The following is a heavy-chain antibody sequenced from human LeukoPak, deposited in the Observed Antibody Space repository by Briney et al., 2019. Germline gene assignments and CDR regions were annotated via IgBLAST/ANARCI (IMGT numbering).Heavy chain of an antibody. J-gene: IGHJ4*02. V-gene: IGHV4-34*01. CDR3: ARGPRYFDWLLSHRFDY. CDR1: GGSFSGYY. Sequence: SSETLSLTCAVYGGSFSGYYWSWIRQPPGKGLEWIGEINHSGSTNYNPSLKSRVTISVDTSKNQFSLKLSSVTAADTAVYYCARGPRYFDWLLSHRFDYWGQGTLVTVSS. CDR2: INHSGST. D-gene: IGHD3-9*01.